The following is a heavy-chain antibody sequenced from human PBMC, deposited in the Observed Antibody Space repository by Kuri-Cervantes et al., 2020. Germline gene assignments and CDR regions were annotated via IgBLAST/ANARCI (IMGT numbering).Heavy chain of an antibody. CDR3: ARAGPPLWFGEFWGRPGGKAGYYYGMDV. Sequence: GSLRLSCTVSRTSASSGFHHWSWIRQPPGKKLEWIGCIYPGQNNRYNPSLQSRVAISVDTSKNQFSLNLSSVTAADTAVYYCARAGPPLWFGEFWGRPGGKAGYYYGMDVWGQGTTVTVSS. CDR1: RTSASSGFHH. V-gene: IGHV4-61*01. CDR2: IYPGQNN. D-gene: IGHD3-10*01. J-gene: IGHJ6*02.